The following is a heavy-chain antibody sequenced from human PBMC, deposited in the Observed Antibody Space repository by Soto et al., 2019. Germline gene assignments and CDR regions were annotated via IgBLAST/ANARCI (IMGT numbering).Heavy chain of an antibody. V-gene: IGHV1-46*01. J-gene: IGHJ5*02. Sequence: ASVKVSCKASGDTFTNYWIHWVRQAPGQGLEWMGVIDPSGTSTSYAQKFQVRVTMTRDTSTSTVYMQLSSLRSEDTALYYCARSGSFPTNYFDPWGQGTLVTVS. CDR3: ARSGSFPTNYFDP. CDR1: GDTFTNYW. D-gene: IGHD3-10*01. CDR2: IDPSGTST.